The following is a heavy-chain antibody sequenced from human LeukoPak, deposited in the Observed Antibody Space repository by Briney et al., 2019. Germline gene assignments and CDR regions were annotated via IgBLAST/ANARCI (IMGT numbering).Heavy chain of an antibody. Sequence: PSETLSLTRTVSGGSISSSNWWSWVRQPPGKGLEWIGEIYHSGSTNYNPSLKSRVTISVDKSKNQFSLKLSSVTAADTAVYYCARDARTGPYDSTSYYFDYWGQGTLVTVSS. CDR2: IYHSGST. CDR1: GGSISSSNW. D-gene: IGHD3-22*01. CDR3: ARDARTGPYDSTSYYFDY. J-gene: IGHJ4*02. V-gene: IGHV4-4*02.